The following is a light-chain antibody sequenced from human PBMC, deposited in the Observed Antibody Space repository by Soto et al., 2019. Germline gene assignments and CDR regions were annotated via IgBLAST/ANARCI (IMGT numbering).Light chain of an antibody. CDR2: GAS. Sequence: ESVLTQSPGTLSLSPGERATLSCRASQSVSNNYLAWYQQKPGQAPRLLIYGASTRATGIPDRFSGSGSGTDFTLTISRLEPEDSAVYYCQQYGSSPTWTFGQGTEVDIK. CDR1: QSVSNNY. V-gene: IGKV3-20*01. J-gene: IGKJ1*01. CDR3: QQYGSSPTWT.